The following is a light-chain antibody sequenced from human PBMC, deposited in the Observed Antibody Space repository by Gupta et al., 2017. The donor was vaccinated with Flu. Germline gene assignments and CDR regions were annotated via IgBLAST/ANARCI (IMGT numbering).Light chain of an antibody. V-gene: IGKV1-9*01. CDR1: QGISSF. CDR3: QQLNSYPVT. CDR2: AAS. Sequence: DIQLTQSPSFLSASIGDRVTITCRASQGISSFLAWYQQRPGKAPKLLIFAASSLQSGVPSRFSGSASGTEFTLTISSLQPEDFATYYCQQLNSYPVTFGPGTXVEIK. J-gene: IGKJ3*01.